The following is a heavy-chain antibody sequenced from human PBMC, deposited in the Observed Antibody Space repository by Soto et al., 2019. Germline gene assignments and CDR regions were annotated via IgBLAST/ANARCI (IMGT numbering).Heavy chain of an antibody. D-gene: IGHD6-13*01. CDR1: GFTFSSYA. J-gene: IGHJ4*02. CDR2: ISSNGGST. CDR3: VKNFEQQLALFDY. V-gene: IGHV3-64D*08. Sequence: GGSLRLSCSASGFTFSSYAMHWVRQAPGKGLEYVSAISSNGGSTYYADSVKGRFTISRDNSKNTLYLQMSSLRAEDTAVYYCVKNFEQQLALFDYWGQGTLVTVSS.